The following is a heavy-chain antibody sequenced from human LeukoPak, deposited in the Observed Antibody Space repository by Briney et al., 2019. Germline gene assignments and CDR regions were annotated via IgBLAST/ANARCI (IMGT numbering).Heavy chain of an antibody. V-gene: IGHV3-30*04. D-gene: IGHD1-26*01. CDR2: ISHDERTK. Sequence: PGKSLTLSCVASGFNFDNYAMHWVRQPLGKGLEWVAVISHDERTKYYADSMKGRITISRDNSKNTVFLQMNSLSAEDTAVYYCAREESGSLPDYWGQGTLVTVSS. J-gene: IGHJ4*02. CDR3: AREESGSLPDY. CDR1: GFNFDNYA.